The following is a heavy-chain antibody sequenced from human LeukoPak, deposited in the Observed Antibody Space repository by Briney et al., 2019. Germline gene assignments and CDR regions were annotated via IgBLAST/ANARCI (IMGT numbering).Heavy chain of an antibody. V-gene: IGHV3-66*04. Sequence: PGGSLRLSCAASGFTVSSNYMSWVRQAPGKGLEWVSVIYSGGITYYADTVKGRFTISRDNSKNTLYLQMYSLRAEDTAVYYCARHRTSAKGYTRPDEAFDIWGQGTMVTVSS. D-gene: IGHD6-13*01. CDR2: IYSGGIT. J-gene: IGHJ3*02. CDR3: ARHRTSAKGYTRPDEAFDI. CDR1: GFTVSSNY.